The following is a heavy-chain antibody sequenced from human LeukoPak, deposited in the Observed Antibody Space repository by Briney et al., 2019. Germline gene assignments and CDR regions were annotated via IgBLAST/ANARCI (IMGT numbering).Heavy chain of an antibody. J-gene: IGHJ6*03. Sequence: PGGSLRLSCAASGFIFSNYWMTWVRQAPGKGLEWVAHIRQDGSERHYVDSVKGRFTISRDNAKNSLYLQMNSLRAEDTAVYYCARYYDFWSGYYTYYYMDVWGKGTTVTVSS. CDR3: ARYYDFWSGYYTYYYMDV. CDR1: GFIFSNYW. CDR2: IRQDGSER. D-gene: IGHD3-3*01. V-gene: IGHV3-7*01.